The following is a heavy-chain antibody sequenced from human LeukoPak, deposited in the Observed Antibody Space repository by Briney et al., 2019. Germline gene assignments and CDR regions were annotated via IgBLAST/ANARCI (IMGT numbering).Heavy chain of an antibody. CDR1: GFTFSSYA. CDR3: AKAGSYIVVVPAASFDY. CDR2: ISGSGGST. Sequence: GGSLRLSCAASGFTFSSYAMSWVRQAPGKGLEWVSAISGSGGSTYYADSVKGRFTISRDNSKNTLYLQMNSLRAEGTAVYYCAKAGSYIVVVPAASFDYWGQGTLVTVSS. V-gene: IGHV3-23*01. D-gene: IGHD2-2*01. J-gene: IGHJ4*02.